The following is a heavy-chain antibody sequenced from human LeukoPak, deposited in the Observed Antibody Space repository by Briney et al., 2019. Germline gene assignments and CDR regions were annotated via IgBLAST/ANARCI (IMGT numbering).Heavy chain of an antibody. D-gene: IGHD3-16*02. CDR3: ARVVWGSYRYAN. J-gene: IGHJ4*02. CDR1: GGSISSYY. V-gene: IGHV4-59*01. Sequence: SETLSLTCTVSGGSISSYYWSWIRQPPGKGLEWIGYIYYSGSTNYNPSLKSRVTISVDTSKNQFSLKLSSVTAADTAVYYCARVVWGSYRYANWGQGTLATVSS. CDR2: IYYSGST.